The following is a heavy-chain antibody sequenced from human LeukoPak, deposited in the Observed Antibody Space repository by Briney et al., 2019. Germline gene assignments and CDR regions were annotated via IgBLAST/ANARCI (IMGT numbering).Heavy chain of an antibody. Sequence: GGSLRLSCAASEFPFSSSWMSWVRQAPGKGLEWVANIKQDGSEKYYVDSVKGRFTISRDNAKNSLYLQMNSLRDEDTALYYCVRNGYDIIFDYWGQGTLVTVSS. CDR3: VRNGYDIIFDY. J-gene: IGHJ4*02. V-gene: IGHV3-7*02. CDR2: IKQDGSEK. D-gene: IGHD5-18*01. CDR1: EFPFSSSW.